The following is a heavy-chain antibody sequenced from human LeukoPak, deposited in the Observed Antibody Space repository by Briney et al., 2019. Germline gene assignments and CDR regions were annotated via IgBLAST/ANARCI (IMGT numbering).Heavy chain of an antibody. V-gene: IGHV1-8*01. D-gene: IGHD2-2*01. J-gene: IGHJ5*02. CDR3: ARGPAKNTDGYWFDP. CDR2: MNPNSGNT. Sequence: ASVKVSCEASGYTFTSYDINWVRQAPGQGLEWMGWMNPNSGNTGYAQKFQGRVTMTRNTSISTAYMELSSLRSEDTAVYYCARGPAKNTDGYWFDPWGQGTLVTVSS. CDR1: GYTFTSYD.